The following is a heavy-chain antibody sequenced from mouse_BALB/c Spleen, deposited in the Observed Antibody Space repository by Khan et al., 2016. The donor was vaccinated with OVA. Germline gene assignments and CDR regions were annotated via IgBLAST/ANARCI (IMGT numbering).Heavy chain of an antibody. J-gene: IGHJ3*01. D-gene: IGHD1-1*01. CDR1: GFTFSTYG. CDR2: INTGVAYT. V-gene: IGHV5-6*01. CDR3: ARLAYYYNSEGFAY. Sequence: EVELVESGGDFVRPGGSLKLSCAASGFTFSTYGMSWVRQTPDKRLEWVATINTGVAYTYYPDTVTGRFTISRDNAKNTLYLQLSSLKSEDTAIYYCARLAYYYNSEGFAYWGRGTLVTVSA.